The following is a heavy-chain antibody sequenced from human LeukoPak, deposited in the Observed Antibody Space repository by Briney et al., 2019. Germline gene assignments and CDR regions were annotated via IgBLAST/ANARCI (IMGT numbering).Heavy chain of an antibody. D-gene: IGHD3-10*01. J-gene: IGHJ4*02. CDR3: ATELHYYGSGSYRDY. CDR2: FDPEDGET. V-gene: IGHV1-24*01. CDR1: GYTLTELS. Sequence: GASVKVSCKVSGYTLTELSMHWVRQAPGKGLEWMGGFDPEDGETIYAQKFQGRVTMTEDTSTDTAYMELSSMRSEDTAVYYCATELHYYGSGSYRDYWGQGTLVTVSS.